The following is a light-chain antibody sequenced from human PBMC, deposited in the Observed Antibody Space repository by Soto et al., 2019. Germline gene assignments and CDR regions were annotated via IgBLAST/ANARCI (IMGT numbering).Light chain of an antibody. J-gene: IGKJ1*01. CDR1: QNINSW. CDR2: KAS. V-gene: IGKV1-5*03. CDR3: QQYDTYVT. Sequence: DIQMTQSPSTLSASVGDRVTITCRATQNINSWLAWYQLKPGKAPKLLIYKASSLESGVPSRFSGSGSGTEFTLTISSLQPDDFATYYCQQYDTYVTFGQGTKVEIK.